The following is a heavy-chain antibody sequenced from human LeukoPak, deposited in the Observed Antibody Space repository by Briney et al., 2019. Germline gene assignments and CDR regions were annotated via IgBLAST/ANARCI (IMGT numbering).Heavy chain of an antibody. CDR1: GYTFTSYA. CDR3: ARGSFFGLDDY. CDR2: INTNTGNP. V-gene: IGHV7-4-1*01. D-gene: IGHD3-10*01. J-gene: IGHJ4*02. Sequence: ASVKVSFKASGYTFTSYAMNWVRQAPGQGLEWMGWINTNTGNPTYAQGFTGRFVFSLDTSVSTAYLQICSLKAEDTAVYYCARGSFFGLDDYWGQGTLVTVSS.